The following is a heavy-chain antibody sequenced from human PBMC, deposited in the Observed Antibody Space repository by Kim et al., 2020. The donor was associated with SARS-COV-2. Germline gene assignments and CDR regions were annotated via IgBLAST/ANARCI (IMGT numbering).Heavy chain of an antibody. Sequence: GGSLRLSCAASGFGFDTHSMNWVRQAPGKGPEWVSSIGGTSNYIYYADSVKGRFTISRDNAKNSLFLQMNSLRAEDTAVYYCARGGYCSSTSCYFYYY. CDR3: ARGGYCSSTSCYFYYY. CDR1: GFGFDTHS. J-gene: IGHJ6*01. V-gene: IGHV3-21*01. D-gene: IGHD2-2*01. CDR2: IGGTSNYI.